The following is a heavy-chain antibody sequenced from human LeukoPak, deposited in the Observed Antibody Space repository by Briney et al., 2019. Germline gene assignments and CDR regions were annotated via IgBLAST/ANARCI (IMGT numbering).Heavy chain of an antibody. Sequence: PSETLSLTCSVSGGSISSSVHYWGWLRQSPEKGLDWIGSIYSNGNTYYNPSVKSRVTISVDTSKNQFSLKLTSVTAAETAVYYCARSATVTTGYFDYWGQGALVTVSS. V-gene: IGHV4-39*07. J-gene: IGHJ4*02. CDR3: ARSATVTTGYFDY. D-gene: IGHD4-17*01. CDR1: GGSISSSVHY. CDR2: IYSNGNT.